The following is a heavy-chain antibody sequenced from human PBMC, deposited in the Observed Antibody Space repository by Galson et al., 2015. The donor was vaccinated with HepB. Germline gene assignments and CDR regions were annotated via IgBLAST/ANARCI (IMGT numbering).Heavy chain of an antibody. CDR2: IRQDGSEK. D-gene: IGHD2-21*01. CDR1: GLTFSDYW. J-gene: IGHJ5*02. CDR3: ARAYS. V-gene: IGHV3-7*01. Sequence: SLRLSCAVSGLTFSDYWMSWVRQAPGKGLEWVANIRQDGSEKYYVDSVKGRFTISRDNAKKSLYPQMNSLRAEDTAVYYCARAYSWGQGAPVIVSS.